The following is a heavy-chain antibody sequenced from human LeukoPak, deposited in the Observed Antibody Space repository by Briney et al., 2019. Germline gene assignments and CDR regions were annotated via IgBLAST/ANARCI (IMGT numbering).Heavy chain of an antibody. CDR2: INPNSGGT. J-gene: IGHJ4*02. V-gene: IGHV1-2*02. D-gene: IGHD6-6*01. CDR1: GYTFTGYY. CDR3: ARGRSIAARSNYFDY. Sequence: ASVKVSCKASGYTFTGYYMHWVRQAPGQGLEWMGWINPNSGGTNYAQKFQGRVTMTRDTSISTAYMELSRLRSDDTAVYYCARGRSIAARSNYFDYWGQGTLVTVSS.